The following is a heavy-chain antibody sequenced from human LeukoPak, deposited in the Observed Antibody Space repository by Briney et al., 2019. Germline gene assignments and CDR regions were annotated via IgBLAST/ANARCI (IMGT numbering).Heavy chain of an antibody. Sequence: PSETLSLTCTVSGGSISSYYWSWTRQPPGKGLEWIGYIYYSGSTNYNPSLKSRVTISVDTSKNQFSLKLSSVTAADTAVYYCARRRYYYGSGSYYKKEYYFDYWGQGTLVTVSS. V-gene: IGHV4-59*01. CDR2: IYYSGST. CDR3: ARRRYYYGSGSYYKKEYYFDY. CDR1: GGSISSYY. J-gene: IGHJ4*02. D-gene: IGHD3-10*01.